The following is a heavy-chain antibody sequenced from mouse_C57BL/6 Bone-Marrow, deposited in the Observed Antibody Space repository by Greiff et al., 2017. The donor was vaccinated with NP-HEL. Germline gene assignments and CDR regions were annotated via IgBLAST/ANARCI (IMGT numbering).Heavy chain of an antibody. J-gene: IGHJ1*03. V-gene: IGHV2-2*01. CDR1: GFSLTSYG. CDR2: IWSGGST. D-gene: IGHD2-5*01. Sequence: VKLMESGPGLVQPSQSLSITCTVSGFSLTSYGVHWVRQSPGKGLEWLGVIWSGGSTDYNAAFISRLSISKDNSKSQVFFKMNSLQADDTAIYYCARNYDSNPYWYFDVWGTGTTVTVSS. CDR3: ARNYDSNPYWYFDV.